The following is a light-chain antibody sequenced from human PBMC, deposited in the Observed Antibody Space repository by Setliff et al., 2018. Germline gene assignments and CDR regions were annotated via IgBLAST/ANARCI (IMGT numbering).Light chain of an antibody. J-gene: IGKJ4*01. CDR1: QAITTT. CDR2: DAS. Sequence: AIQLTQSPSPLSASVGDSVSVTCRASQAITTTLAWYQQKPGKPPKLLIYDASTLESGVPSRFSGSGSGTYFTLTISSLQPEDFATYYCQQFSSFPLTFGGGTKVDIK. V-gene: IGKV1-13*02. CDR3: QQFSSFPLT.